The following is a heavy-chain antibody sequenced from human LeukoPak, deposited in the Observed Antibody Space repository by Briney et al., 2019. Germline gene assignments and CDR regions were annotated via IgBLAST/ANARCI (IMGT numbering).Heavy chain of an antibody. CDR3: ARDDYGDRGFDY. D-gene: IGHD4-17*01. CDR1: GGSISTYY. CDR2: IYYSGST. Sequence: PSETLSLTCTVSGGSISTYYWSWIRQPPGKGLEWIGYIYYSGSTNYNPSLKSRVTISVDTSKNQFSLKLSSVTAADTAVYYCARDDYGDRGFDYWGQGTLVTVSS. J-gene: IGHJ4*02. V-gene: IGHV4-59*01.